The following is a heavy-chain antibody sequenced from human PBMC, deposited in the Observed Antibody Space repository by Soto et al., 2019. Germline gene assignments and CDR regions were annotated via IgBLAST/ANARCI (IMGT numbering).Heavy chain of an antibody. D-gene: IGHD4-4*01. CDR2: ISWDSGII. CDR3: AKGGATITTWFDC. Sequence: PVGSLRLSCAASGFTFDDDAMHWVRQAPGKGLEWVSGISWDSGIIAYADSVKGRFTISRDNAKNSLYLQMNSLRAEDTALYYCAKGGATITTWFDCWGQGALVTVSS. V-gene: IGHV3-9*01. J-gene: IGHJ5*01. CDR1: GFTFDDDA.